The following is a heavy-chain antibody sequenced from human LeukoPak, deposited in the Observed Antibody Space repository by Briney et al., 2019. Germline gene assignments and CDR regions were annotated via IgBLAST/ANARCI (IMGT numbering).Heavy chain of an antibody. CDR3: ARDSMTTVTTPQCYFDY. V-gene: IGHV3-21*01. Sequence: NPGGSLRLSCAASGFTFSSYSMNLVRQAPGKGLEWVSSISSSSSYIYYADSVKGRFTISRDNAKNSLYLQMNSLRAEDTAVYYCARDSMTTVTTPQCYFDYWGQGTLVTVSS. CDR1: GFTFSSYS. J-gene: IGHJ4*02. CDR2: ISSSSSYI. D-gene: IGHD4-17*01.